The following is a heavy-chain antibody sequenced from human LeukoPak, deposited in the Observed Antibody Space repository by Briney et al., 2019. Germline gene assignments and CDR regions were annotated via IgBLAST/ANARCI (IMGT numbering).Heavy chain of an antibody. D-gene: IGHD2-21*01. J-gene: IGHJ6*03. CDR3: ASGIVVIVPNYYYYYMDV. CDR2: VIPIFGTE. Sequence: SVKVSCKASGDTFSSYAISWVRQAPGKGLEWMGGVIPIFGTENYAQKFQGRVTITADVSTSTAYMELSSLRSEDTAVYYGASGIVVIVPNYYYYYMDVWGKGTTVTVSS. CDR1: GDTFSSYA. V-gene: IGHV1-69*13.